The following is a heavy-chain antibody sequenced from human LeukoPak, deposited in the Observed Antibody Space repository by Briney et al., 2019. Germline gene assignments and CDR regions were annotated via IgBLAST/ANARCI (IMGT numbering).Heavy chain of an antibody. CDR3: AKNYYDSSGYITYYFDY. V-gene: IGHV1-2*02. D-gene: IGHD3-22*01. CDR2: INPNSGGT. Sequence: GASVKVSCKASGYTFTGYYIHWVRQAPRQGLEWMGWINPNSGGTNYPQKFQGRVTMTRDTSISTAYMELSRLRSAVSDDTAVYYCAKNYYDSSGYITYYFDYWGQGTLVTVSS. CDR1: GYTFTGYY. J-gene: IGHJ4*02.